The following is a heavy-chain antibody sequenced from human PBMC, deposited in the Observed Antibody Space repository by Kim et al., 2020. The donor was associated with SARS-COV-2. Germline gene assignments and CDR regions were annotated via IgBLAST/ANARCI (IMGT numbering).Heavy chain of an antibody. V-gene: IGHV4-34*01. CDR2: INHSGST. D-gene: IGHD6-13*01. J-gene: IGHJ4*01. CDR3: ARGEYSSSWYGRRYYFDY. Sequence: SETLSLTCAVYGGSFSGYYWSWIRQPPGKGLEWIGEINHSGSTNYNPSLKRRVTISVDTSNNQFSLKLSSVTAADTAVYYCARGEYSSSWYGRRYYFDY. CDR1: GGSFSGYY.